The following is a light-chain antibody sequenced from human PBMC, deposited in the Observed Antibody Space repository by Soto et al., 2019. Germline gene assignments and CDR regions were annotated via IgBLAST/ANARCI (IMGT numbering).Light chain of an antibody. Sequence: EIVLTQSPGTLSLFPGDRATLSCRASQSLSSNFLAWYQQKPGQAPRLLIYGASRRATDIPDRFSGSGSGTDFALTITRQEPADFAVYFCQQYDTFPRTFGQGTKVEIQ. J-gene: IGKJ1*01. CDR3: QQYDTFPRT. V-gene: IGKV3-20*01. CDR1: QSLSSNF. CDR2: GAS.